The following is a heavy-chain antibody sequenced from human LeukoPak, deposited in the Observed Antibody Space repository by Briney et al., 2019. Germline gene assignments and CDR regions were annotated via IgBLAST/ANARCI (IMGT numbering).Heavy chain of an antibody. CDR2: ISYDGSNK. Sequence: GGSLRLSCAASGFTVSSNYMSGVRQAPGKGLEWVAVISYDGSNKYYADPVKGRFTISRDNSKNTLYLQMNSLRAEDTAVYYCAKDPSGTADIWGQGTMATVSS. CDR1: GFTVSSNY. D-gene: IGHD3-10*01. J-gene: IGHJ3*02. V-gene: IGHV3-30*18. CDR3: AKDPSGTADI.